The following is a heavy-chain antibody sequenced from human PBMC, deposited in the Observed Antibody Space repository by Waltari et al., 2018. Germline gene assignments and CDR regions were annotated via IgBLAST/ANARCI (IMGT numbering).Heavy chain of an antibody. CDR1: GGTFSSYA. D-gene: IGHD2-15*01. CDR3: ARGLDIVVVVENYYYGMDV. CDR2: IIPIFGTA. J-gene: IGHJ6*02. V-gene: IGHV1-69*01. Sequence: QVQLVQSGAEVKKPGSSVKVSCKASGGTFSSYAISWVRQAPGQGLEWMGGIIPIFGTANYAQKFQGRVTITADESTSTAYMELSSLRSEDTAVYYCARGLDIVVVVENYYYGMDVWGQGTTVTVSS.